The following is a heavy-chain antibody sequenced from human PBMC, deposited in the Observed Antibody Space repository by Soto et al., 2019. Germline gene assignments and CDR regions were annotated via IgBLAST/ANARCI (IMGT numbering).Heavy chain of an antibody. D-gene: IGHD1-7*01. CDR1: GFTFSSYS. V-gene: IGHV3-21*01. CDR2: ISSSSSYI. CDR3: AVGTPGGVDY. Sequence: GGSLRLSCAASGFTFSSYSINWVRQAPWKGLEWVSSISSSSSYIYYADSVKGRFTISRDNAKNSLYLQMNSLRAEDTAVYYCAVGTPGGVDYWGKANLVTAS. J-gene: IGHJ4*02.